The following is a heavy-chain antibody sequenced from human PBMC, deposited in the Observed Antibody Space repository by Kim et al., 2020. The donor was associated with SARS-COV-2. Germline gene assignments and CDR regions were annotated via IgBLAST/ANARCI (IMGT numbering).Heavy chain of an antibody. CDR2: IYYSGST. CDR3: ARAAPENYDFWSVYGGKNPVIWFDP. D-gene: IGHD3-3*01. CDR1: GGSISSGGYY. V-gene: IGHV4-31*03. J-gene: IGHJ5*02. Sequence: SETLSLTCTVSGGSISSGGYYWSWIRQHPGKGLEWIGYIYYSGSTYYNPSLKSRVTISVDTSKNQFSLKLSSVTAADTAVYYCARAAPENYDFWSVYGGKNPVIWFDPWGQGTLVTVSS.